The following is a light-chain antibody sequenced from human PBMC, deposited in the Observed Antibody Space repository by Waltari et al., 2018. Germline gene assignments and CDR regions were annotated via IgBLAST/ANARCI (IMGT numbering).Light chain of an antibody. CDR3: ALYMGSGIWV. Sequence: QTVVTQEPSLSVSPGGTVTLTCALSFGSLSTTSYATWYQQTPGQAPRTLVYKANALSSGVPDRFSGSILGNTAALTITGAQADDESDYYCALYMGSGIWVFGGGTRLTVL. CDR2: KAN. V-gene: IGLV8-61*01. CDR1: FGSLSTTSY. J-gene: IGLJ3*02.